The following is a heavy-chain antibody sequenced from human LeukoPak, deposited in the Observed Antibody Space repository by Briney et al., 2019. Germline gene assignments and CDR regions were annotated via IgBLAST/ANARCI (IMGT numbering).Heavy chain of an antibody. Sequence: SETLSLTCAVYGGSFSGYYWSWIRQPPGKGLEWIGEINHSGSTNYNPSLKSRVTISVDTSKNQFSLKLSSVTAADTAVYYCARDSSGSFLWGQGTLVTVSS. J-gene: IGHJ4*02. CDR1: GGSFSGYY. CDR3: ARDSSGSFL. V-gene: IGHV4-34*01. CDR2: INHSGST. D-gene: IGHD6-19*01.